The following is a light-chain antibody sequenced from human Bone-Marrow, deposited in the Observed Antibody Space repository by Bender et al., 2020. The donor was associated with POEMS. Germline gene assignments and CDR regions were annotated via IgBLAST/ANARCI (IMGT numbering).Light chain of an antibody. Sequence: QSVLTQPPSASGTPGQRVTISCSGGSSNIGAHAVNWYQHLPGTAPNLLIYSSHRRPSEVPDRLSGSRSGTSASLAISGLQSEDEADYYCAVWDDSLNGWVFGGGTKLTVL. CDR3: AVWDDSLNGWV. V-gene: IGLV1-44*01. J-gene: IGLJ3*02. CDR2: SSH. CDR1: SSNIGAHA.